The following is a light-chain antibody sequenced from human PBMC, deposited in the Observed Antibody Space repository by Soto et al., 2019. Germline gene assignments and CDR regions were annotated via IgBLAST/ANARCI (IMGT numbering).Light chain of an antibody. CDR2: DVT. J-gene: IGLJ1*01. V-gene: IGLV2-11*01. CDR1: SSDVGAYNS. Sequence: QSVLAQPRSVSGSPGQSVIVSCTGTSSDVGAYNSVSWFQHHPGKAPKLMIYDVTERPSGVPYRFSGSKSGNTASLTISGLQAEDGADYYCCSYAGSYSYVFGTGTKVTVL. CDR3: CSYAGSYSYV.